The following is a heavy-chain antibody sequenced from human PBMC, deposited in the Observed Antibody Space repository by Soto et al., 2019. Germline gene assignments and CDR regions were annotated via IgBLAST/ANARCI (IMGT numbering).Heavy chain of an antibody. CDR2: IIANTGDT. V-gene: IGHV1-2*04. D-gene: IGHD6-19*01. J-gene: IGHJ4*02. CDR1: GFTFTSSA. Sequence: GASVKVSCKASGFTFTSSAMQWVRQARGQRLEWMGWIIANTGDTNYAQKFQDWVTITRDTSISTAYMELSRLRSDDTAVYYCARFQYSSGWYLDYWGQGTPVTVSS. CDR3: ARFQYSSGWYLDY.